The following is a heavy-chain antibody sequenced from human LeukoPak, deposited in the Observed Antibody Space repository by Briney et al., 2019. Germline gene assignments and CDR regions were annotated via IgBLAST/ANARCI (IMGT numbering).Heavy chain of an antibody. J-gene: IGHJ4*02. CDR3: ARGPGVWFGELFLPSFDY. V-gene: IGHV1-2*04. Sequence: ASVKVSCKASGYTFTGYYMHWVRQAPGQGLEWMGWINPNSGGPNYAQKFQGWVTMTRDTSISTAYMELSRLRSDDTAVYYCARGPGVWFGELFLPSFDYWGQGTLVPVSS. CDR2: INPNSGGP. CDR1: GYTFTGYY. D-gene: IGHD3-10*01.